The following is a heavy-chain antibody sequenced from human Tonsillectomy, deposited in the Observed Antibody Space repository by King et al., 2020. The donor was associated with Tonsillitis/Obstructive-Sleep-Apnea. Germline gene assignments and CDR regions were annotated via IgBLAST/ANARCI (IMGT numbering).Heavy chain of an antibody. Sequence: VQLVESGGGLVQPGGSLRLSCAASGFSFSDHYMDWVRQAPGKGREWVVRARNKANDYTIKYAASVKGRFTISRDDSENSLYLQMNSLKTEDTAVYYCARERFCGSSNCYEIIHFDYWGQGTLVIVSS. D-gene: IGHD2-2*01. V-gene: IGHV3-72*01. CDR3: ARERFCGSSNCYEIIHFDY. CDR1: GFSFSDHY. J-gene: IGHJ4*02. CDR2: ARNKANDYTI.